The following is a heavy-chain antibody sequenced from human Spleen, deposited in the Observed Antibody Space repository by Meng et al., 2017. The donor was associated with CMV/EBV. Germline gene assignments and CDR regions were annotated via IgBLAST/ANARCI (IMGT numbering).Heavy chain of an antibody. Sequence: GESLKISCAASGFIFSTYSMSWVRQAPGRGLEWVSYITSGSSSIYYADSVKGRFTISRDNAKNSLYLQMNSLSAEDTAVYYCARSSGTYYYGMDVWGQGTTVTVSS. CDR3: ARSSGTYYYGMDV. J-gene: IGHJ6*02. D-gene: IGHD2-15*01. CDR1: GFIFSTYS. CDR2: ITSGSSSI. V-gene: IGHV3-48*04.